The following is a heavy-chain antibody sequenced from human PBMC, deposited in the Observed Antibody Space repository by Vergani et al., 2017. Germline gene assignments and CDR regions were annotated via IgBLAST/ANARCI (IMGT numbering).Heavy chain of an antibody. CDR2: ISYDGSNK. CDR1: GFTFSSYA. J-gene: IGHJ6*01. V-gene: IGHV3-30*01. CDR3: ARAQEFYYDGREG. Sequence: QVQLVESGGGVVQPGRSLRLSCAASGFTFSSYAMHWVRQAPGKGLEWVAVISYDGSNKYYADSVKGRFTISRDNSKTPLYLQMNILRAEDTAVYYCARAQEFYYDGREGGGQGSTVTVDS. D-gene: IGHD3-10*01.